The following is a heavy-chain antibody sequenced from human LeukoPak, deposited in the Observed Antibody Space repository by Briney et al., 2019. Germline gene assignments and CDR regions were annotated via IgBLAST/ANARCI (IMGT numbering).Heavy chain of an antibody. J-gene: IGHJ6*02. CDR2: IYYSGST. CDR1: GGSISSYY. D-gene: IGHD2-2*01. CDR3: AASLVVPAAIFLGMDV. Sequence: SETLSLTCTVSGGSISSYYWSWIRQPPGKGLEWIGYIYYSGSTNYNPSLKSRVTISVDTSKNQFSLKLSSVTAADTAVYYCAASLVVPAAIFLGMDVWGQGTTVTVSS. V-gene: IGHV4-59*01.